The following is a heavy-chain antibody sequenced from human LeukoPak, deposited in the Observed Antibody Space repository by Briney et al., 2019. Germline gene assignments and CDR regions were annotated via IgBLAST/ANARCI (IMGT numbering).Heavy chain of an antibody. Sequence: SETLSLTCTVSGASISSSGSYWTWIRQHPGKGLEWIAYIYYTGSIYYNPSLKSRVTMPVDTSKNQFSLKLNSVTAADTAVYYCARERSVGLGTSYYHYGVDVWGQGTSVTVSS. J-gene: IGHJ6*02. CDR2: IYYTGSI. D-gene: IGHD1-7*01. CDR3: ARERSVGLGTSYYHYGVDV. V-gene: IGHV4-31*03. CDR1: GASISSSGSY.